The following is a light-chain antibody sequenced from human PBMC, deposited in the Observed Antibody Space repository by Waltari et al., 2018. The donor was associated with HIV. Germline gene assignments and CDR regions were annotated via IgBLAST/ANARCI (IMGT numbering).Light chain of an antibody. CDR2: WAS. CDR1: QSVLQTSTNKNH. J-gene: IGKJ2*01. Sequence: DIVMTQSPDSQADFLGETVTNTCRPGQSVLQTSTNKNHLAWYQQKSGQPPKLLLYWASTRESGVPARFRGSGSGTDFSLTIRGLKAEDVAVYYCQQYSSLPQTFGQGTKVEIK. CDR3: QQYSSLPQT. V-gene: IGKV4-1*01.